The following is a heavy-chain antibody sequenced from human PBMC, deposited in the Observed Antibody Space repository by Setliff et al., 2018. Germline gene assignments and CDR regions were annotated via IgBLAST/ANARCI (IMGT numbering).Heavy chain of an antibody. CDR2: IYHDGRA. CDR3: MRQVGGGLWYFDY. Sequence: SETLSLTCAVSGLSISGEYYWGWIRQPPGGGPEWIGIIYHDGRAYYSTSLKSRDNLSLDMSKTQFSLHLNSVTAADTAVYYCMRQVGGGLWYFDYWGQGILVTVSS. D-gene: IGHD2-15*01. V-gene: IGHV4-38-2*01. CDR1: GLSISGEYY. J-gene: IGHJ4*02.